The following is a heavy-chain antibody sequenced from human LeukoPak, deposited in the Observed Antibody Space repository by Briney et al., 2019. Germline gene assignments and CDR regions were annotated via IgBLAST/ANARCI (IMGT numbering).Heavy chain of an antibody. CDR1: GFTFSSYW. CDR3: ARERWGGLYYFDY. V-gene: IGHV3-74*01. J-gene: IGHJ4*02. CDR2: INDDGRST. Sequence: GGSLRLSCAASGFTFSSYWMHWVRQAPGEGLVGVSRINDDGRSTSYADSVKGRFTISRDNAKNTLYLQMNSLRAEDTAVYYCARERWGGLYYFDYWGQGTLVTVSS. D-gene: IGHD3-16*01.